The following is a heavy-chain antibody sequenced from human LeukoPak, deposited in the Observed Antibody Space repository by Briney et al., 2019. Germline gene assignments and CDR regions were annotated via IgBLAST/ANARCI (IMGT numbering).Heavy chain of an antibody. CDR3: ARGTVPNAFDI. D-gene: IGHD1/OR15-1a*01. V-gene: IGHV4-4*07. CDR1: GGSISTYY. Sequence: SETLSLTCTVSGGSISTYYWSWIRQPAGKGLESIGRIYTSGSTNYNPSLKSRVTMSVDTSKNQFSLKLSSVTAADTAVYFCARGTVPNAFDIWGQGTMVTVS. CDR2: IYTSGST. J-gene: IGHJ3*02.